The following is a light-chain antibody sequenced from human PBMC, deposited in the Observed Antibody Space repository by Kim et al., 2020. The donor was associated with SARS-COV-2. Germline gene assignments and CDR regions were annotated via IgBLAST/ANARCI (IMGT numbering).Light chain of an antibody. J-gene: IGLJ1*01. Sequence: PGQRVTIPCSGSRSNLGPIVVSWYQHVPGTAPTLVIYDNNQRPSVTPDRFSASKSGTSATLDITGLQTGDEADYYCGVWDKNLGFVFGSGTKVTVL. CDR3: GVWDKNLGFV. CDR1: RSNLGPIV. CDR2: DNN. V-gene: IGLV1-51*01.